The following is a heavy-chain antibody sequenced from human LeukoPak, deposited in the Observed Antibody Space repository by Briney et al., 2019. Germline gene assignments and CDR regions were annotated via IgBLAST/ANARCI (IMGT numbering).Heavy chain of an antibody. J-gene: IGHJ4*02. D-gene: IGHD3-22*01. CDR1: GFTFGSYS. Sequence: PGGSLRLSCAASGFTFGSYSMNWVRQAPGKGLEWVSSISSSSSYIYYADSVKGRFTISRDNAKNSPYLQMNSLRAEDTAVCYCARGVEDYYDSSGYLPTDYWGQGTLVTVSS. V-gene: IGHV3-21*01. CDR2: ISSSSSYI. CDR3: ARGVEDYYDSSGYLPTDY.